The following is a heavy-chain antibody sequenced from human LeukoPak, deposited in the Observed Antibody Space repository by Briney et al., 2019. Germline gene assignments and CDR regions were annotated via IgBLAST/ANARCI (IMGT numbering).Heavy chain of an antibody. V-gene: IGHV3-48*02. D-gene: IGHD4-23*01. CDR3: ARDPYDYSGNSGMRY. CDR2: ISSSSSTI. J-gene: IGHJ4*02. Sequence: GGSLRLSCAASGFTFSSYSMNWVRQAPGKGLDWVSYISSSSSTIYYADSVKGRFTISRDNAMNSLYLQMNSLRDEDTAVYYCARDPYDYSGNSGMRYWGQGTLVTVSS. CDR1: GFTFSSYS.